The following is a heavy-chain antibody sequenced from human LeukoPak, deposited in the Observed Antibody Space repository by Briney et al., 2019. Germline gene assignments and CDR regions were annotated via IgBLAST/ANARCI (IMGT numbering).Heavy chain of an antibody. CDR1: GFTFSSYA. D-gene: IGHD3-22*01. V-gene: IGHV3-23*01. CDR3: AKDLGMIVVVIQRLTFDI. J-gene: IGHJ3*02. CDR2: ISGSRGST. Sequence: PGGSLRLSRAASGFTFSSYAMSWVRQAPGKGLEWVSAISGSRGSTYYADSVKGRFTISRDNSKNTLYLQMNSLRAEDTAVYYCAKDLGMIVVVIQRLTFDIWGQGTMVTVSS.